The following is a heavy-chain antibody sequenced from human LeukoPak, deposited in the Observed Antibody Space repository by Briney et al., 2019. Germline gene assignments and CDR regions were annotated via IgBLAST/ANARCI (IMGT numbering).Heavy chain of an antibody. CDR1: GFTFSSYS. Sequence: GGSLKLSCAASGFTFSSYSMIWVGQAPGKGLEWVSCISSSGSGNIYYSDAVKGRFTLSRDSAKNSLYLQMNSLRVEDTAFYYCARGPGIAVAPLQHWGQGTLVSVSS. J-gene: IGHJ1*01. CDR3: ARGPGIAVAPLQH. D-gene: IGHD6-19*01. V-gene: IGHV3-21*01. CDR2: ISSSGSGNI.